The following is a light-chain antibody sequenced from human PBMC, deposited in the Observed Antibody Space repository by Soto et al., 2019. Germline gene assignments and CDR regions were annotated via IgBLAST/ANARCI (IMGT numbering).Light chain of an antibody. CDR3: QSYDSDSVI. V-gene: IGLV6-57*01. CDR1: SGSIAGNY. Sequence: NFMLTQSHSVSESPGKTVTISCTRSSGSIAGNYVQWFQQRPGSFPTTVIFEDNQRPSWVPDRFSGSIDSSSNSASLTISGLQTDDEADYYCQSYDSDSVIFGGGTKVTVL. CDR2: EDN. J-gene: IGLJ2*01.